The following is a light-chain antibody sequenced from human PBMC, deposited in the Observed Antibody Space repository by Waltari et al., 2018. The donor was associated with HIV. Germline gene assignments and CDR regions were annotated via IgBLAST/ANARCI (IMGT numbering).Light chain of an antibody. J-gene: IGKJ5*01. Sequence: DIVMTQSPDSLALSLGARATINCKSSPSVLDSSTNKNYLSWYPQKAGQPPDLLIFWASTRDSGVPDRFCGSVSGTDFTLTITSLQAEDVAVYYCQQYYDVPITFCQGTRLEIK. CDR1: PSVLDSSTNKNY. CDR2: WAS. CDR3: QQYYDVPIT. V-gene: IGKV4-1*01.